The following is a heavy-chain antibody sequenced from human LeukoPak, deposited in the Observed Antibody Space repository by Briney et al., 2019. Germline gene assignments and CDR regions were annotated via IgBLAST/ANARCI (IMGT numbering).Heavy chain of an antibody. Sequence: GGSLRLSCAASGFSFSTYWMSWVSQAPGKGLEWVANIKQDASDKNYVDSVKGRFTISRDNAKNSLYLQMNSLRVEDTAVYYCARGGWNSDYWGQGTLVTVSS. CDR2: IKQDASDK. V-gene: IGHV3-7*01. D-gene: IGHD6-19*01. CDR3: ARGGWNSDY. CDR1: GFSFSTYW. J-gene: IGHJ4*02.